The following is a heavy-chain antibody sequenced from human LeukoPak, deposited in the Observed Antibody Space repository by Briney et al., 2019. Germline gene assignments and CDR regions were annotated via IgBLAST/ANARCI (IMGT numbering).Heavy chain of an antibody. D-gene: IGHD6-19*01. V-gene: IGHV4-59*11. CDR3: ARDGYSSGWYLKTPDYYYGMDV. Sequence: SETLSLTCTVSGGSISSHYWSWIRQPPGKGLEWIGYIYYSGTTNYNPSLKSRVTISVDTSKNQFSLKLSSVTAADTAVYYCARDGYSSGWYLKTPDYYYGMDVWGQGTTVTVSS. J-gene: IGHJ6*02. CDR1: GGSISSHY. CDR2: IYYSGTT.